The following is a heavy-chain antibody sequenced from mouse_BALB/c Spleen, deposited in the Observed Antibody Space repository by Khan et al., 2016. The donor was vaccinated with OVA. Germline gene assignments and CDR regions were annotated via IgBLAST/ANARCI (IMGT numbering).Heavy chain of an antibody. J-gene: IGHJ2*01. Sequence: QVQLQQSGAELAKPGASVKMSCKASGYTFTSYWMHWIKQRPGQGLEWIGYINPTSGYTDYNQKFKDKATLNADKSSSTAYMQLRSLTSDDSAVYYCARDRIDYWGQGTALTVSS. V-gene: IGHV1-7*01. CDR2: INPTSGYT. CDR1: GYTFTSYW. CDR3: ARDRIDY.